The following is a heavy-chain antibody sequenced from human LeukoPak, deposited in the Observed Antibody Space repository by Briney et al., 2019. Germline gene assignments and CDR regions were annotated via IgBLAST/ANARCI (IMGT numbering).Heavy chain of an antibody. CDR2: INHSGST. D-gene: IGHD6-13*01. V-gene: IGHV4-34*01. J-gene: IGHJ4*02. CDR3: ARRRSLSWFDY. Sequence: SETLSLTCAVYGGSFSGYYWSWIRQPPGKGLEWIGEINHSGSTNYNPSLKSRVTISVDTSKNQFSLKLSSVTAADTAVYYCARRRSLSWFDYWGQGTLVTVSS. CDR1: GGSFSGYY.